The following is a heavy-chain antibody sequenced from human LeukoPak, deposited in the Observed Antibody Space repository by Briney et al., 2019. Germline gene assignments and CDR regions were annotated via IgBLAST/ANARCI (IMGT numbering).Heavy chain of an antibody. CDR2: IVADGSGT. V-gene: IGHV3-43*02. CDR3: ATWAFYHNLDV. D-gene: IGHD2/OR15-2a*01. CDR1: GFTIGPYA. Sequence: GGSLRLSCAASGFTIGPYAMYWVRQGPGRGLEWVSVIVADGSGTFYADSVRGRFTTSRDNSKNSLYLQMNSLTSEDTALYYCATWAFYHNLDVWGQGTTVIVSS. J-gene: IGHJ6*02.